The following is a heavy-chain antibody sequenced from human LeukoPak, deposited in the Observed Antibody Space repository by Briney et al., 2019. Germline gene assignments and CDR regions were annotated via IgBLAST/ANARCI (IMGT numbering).Heavy chain of an antibody. J-gene: IGHJ4*02. V-gene: IGHV3-23*01. CDR1: GFTFTSYA. D-gene: IGHD6-19*01. CDR2: VSGSGGST. CDR3: AKSGGYTSGWYPH. Sequence: PGGSLRLSCTASGFTFTSYAMSWVRQAPGKGLEWVSVVSGSGGSTYYADSVKGRFTISRDNSKNTLYLQMNSLTAEDTAVYYCAKSGGYTSGWYPHWGQGTLVTVSS.